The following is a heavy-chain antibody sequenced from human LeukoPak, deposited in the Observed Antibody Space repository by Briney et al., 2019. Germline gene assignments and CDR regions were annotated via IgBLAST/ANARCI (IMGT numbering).Heavy chain of an antibody. CDR3: AKDKKGVGATFFDY. CDR2: ISWHSGSI. J-gene: IGHJ4*02. D-gene: IGHD1-26*01. Sequence: GGSLRLSCAASGFTFDDYAMHWVRQAPGKGLEWVSGISWHSGSIGYADSVKGRFTISRDNAKNSLYLQMNSLRAEDTALYYCAKDKKGVGATFFDYWGQGTVVSV. CDR1: GFTFDDYA. V-gene: IGHV3-9*01.